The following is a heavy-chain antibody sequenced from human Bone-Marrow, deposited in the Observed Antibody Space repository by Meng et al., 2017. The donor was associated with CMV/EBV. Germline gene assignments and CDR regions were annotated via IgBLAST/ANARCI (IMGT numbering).Heavy chain of an antibody. Sequence: GGPLRLSCAASGFTFSSYSMNWVRQAPGRGLEWVSSISSSSSDIHYVDSLRGRFTISRDNAKNSLYLQMNSLRAEDTAVYYCARDWFHSIFDYWGQGALVTVSS. CDR1: GFTFSSYS. D-gene: IGHD3-10*01. CDR2: ISSSSSDI. CDR3: ARDWFHSIFDY. V-gene: IGHV3-21*01. J-gene: IGHJ4*02.